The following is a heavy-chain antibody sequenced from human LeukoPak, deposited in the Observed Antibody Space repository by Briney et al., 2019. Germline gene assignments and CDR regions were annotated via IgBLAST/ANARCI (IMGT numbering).Heavy chain of an antibody. D-gene: IGHD3-22*01. CDR2: ISGSGGST. V-gene: IGHV3-23*01. CDR1: GFTFSIYA. CDR3: ARRGVDYDSSGRSFDY. J-gene: IGHJ4*02. Sequence: GGSLRLSCAASGFTFSIYAMSWVRQAPGKGLEWVSAISGSGGSTYYADSVKGRFTISRDNSENTLYLQMNSLRAEDTAVYYCARRGVDYDSSGRSFDYWGQGTLVTVSS.